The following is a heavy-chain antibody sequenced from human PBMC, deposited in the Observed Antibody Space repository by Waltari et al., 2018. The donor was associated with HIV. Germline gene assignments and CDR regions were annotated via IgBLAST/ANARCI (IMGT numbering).Heavy chain of an antibody. CDR2: ISYDGSNK. CDR1: GFTFRSFP. Sequence: QVQLVESGGGVVQPGRSLRLSCAASGFTFRSFPMHWVRQAPGKGLEWVALISYDGSNKYYADSVKGRFTISRDDSKNTLYLQMNSLRAEDTAVYYCARGAYSSGWTFDYWGQGTLVTVSS. V-gene: IGHV3-30*04. D-gene: IGHD6-19*01. J-gene: IGHJ4*02. CDR3: ARGAYSSGWTFDY.